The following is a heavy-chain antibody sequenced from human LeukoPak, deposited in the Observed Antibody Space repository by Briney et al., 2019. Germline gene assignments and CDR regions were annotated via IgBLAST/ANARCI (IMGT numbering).Heavy chain of an antibody. Sequence: GGSLRLSCAASGFTFSSYAMSWVRQAPGKGLEWVSRIYSDGSSTNYADSVKGRFTISRDKAKNTLYLQMNSLRAEDTAVYYCARDPRVATIPYYYYYMDVWGKGTTVTVSS. J-gene: IGHJ6*03. CDR3: ARDPRVATIPYYYYYMDV. D-gene: IGHD5-12*01. V-gene: IGHV3-74*01. CDR2: IYSDGSST. CDR1: GFTFSSYA.